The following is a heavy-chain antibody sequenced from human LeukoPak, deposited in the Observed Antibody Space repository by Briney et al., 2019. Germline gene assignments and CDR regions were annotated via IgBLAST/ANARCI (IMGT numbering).Heavy chain of an antibody. CDR3: HYDYAWGSSDNFDY. J-gene: IGHJ4*02. V-gene: IGHV4-34*01. D-gene: IGHD3-16*01. Sequence: SETLSLTCAVYGGSFSGYYWSWIRQPPGKGLEWIGEINHSGSTNYNPSLKSRVTISVDTSKNQFSLKLSSVTAADTAVYYCHYDYAWGSSDNFDYWGQGTLVTVSS. CDR1: GGSFSGYY. CDR2: INHSGST.